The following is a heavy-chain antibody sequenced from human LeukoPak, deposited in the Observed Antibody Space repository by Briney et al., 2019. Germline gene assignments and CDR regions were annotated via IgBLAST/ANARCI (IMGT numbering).Heavy chain of an antibody. CDR3: ARDPYSGSYGNYYYYFMDV. J-gene: IGHJ6*03. D-gene: IGHD1-26*01. Sequence: GGSLRLSCAASGFTFSSYSMNWVRQAPGKGLEWVSSISSSSSYIYYADSVKGRFTISRDNAKNSLYLQMNSLRAEDMAVYYCARDPYSGSYGNYYYYFMDVWGKGTTVTISS. CDR2: ISSSSSYI. CDR1: GFTFSSYS. V-gene: IGHV3-21*01.